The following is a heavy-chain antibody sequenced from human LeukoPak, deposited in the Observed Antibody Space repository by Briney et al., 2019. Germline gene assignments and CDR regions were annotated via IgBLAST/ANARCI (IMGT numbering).Heavy chain of an antibody. Sequence: ASVKVSCKASGGTFSSYAISWVRQAPGQELEWMGGITPIFGTANYAQKFQGRVTITADESTSTAYMELSSLRSEDTAVYYCARAKTGYYNYWGQGTLVTVSS. V-gene: IGHV1-69*13. CDR1: GGTFSSYA. CDR3: ARAKTGYYNY. D-gene: IGHD3-9*01. CDR2: ITPIFGTA. J-gene: IGHJ4*02.